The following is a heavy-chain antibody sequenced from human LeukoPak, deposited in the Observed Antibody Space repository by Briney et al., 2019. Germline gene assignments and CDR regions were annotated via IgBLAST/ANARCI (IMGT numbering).Heavy chain of an antibody. V-gene: IGHV3-30*02. CDR3: AKGGLDGDHIFDY. Sequence: PGGSLRLSCAASGFTFSSYGMHWVRQAPGKGLEWVAFIRYDGSNKYYADSVKGRFTISRDNSKNTLYLQMNSLRAEDTAVYYCAKGGLDGDHIFDYWGQGTLVTVSS. CDR2: IRYDGSNK. D-gene: IGHD4-17*01. J-gene: IGHJ4*02. CDR1: GFTFSSYG.